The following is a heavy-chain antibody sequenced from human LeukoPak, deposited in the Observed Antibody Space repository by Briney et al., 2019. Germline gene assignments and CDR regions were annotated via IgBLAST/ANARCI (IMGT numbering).Heavy chain of an antibody. CDR2: IWYDGGNK. CDR3: ARDSGGYCSGGSCYNLVY. D-gene: IGHD2-15*01. CDR1: GFTFSSYG. Sequence: GRSLRLSCAASGFTFSSYGMHWVRQAPGKGLEWVAVIWYDGGNKYYADSVKGRFTISRDNSKNTLYLQMNSLRAEDTAVYYCARDSGGYCSGGSCYNLVYWGQGTLVTVSS. V-gene: IGHV3-33*01. J-gene: IGHJ4*02.